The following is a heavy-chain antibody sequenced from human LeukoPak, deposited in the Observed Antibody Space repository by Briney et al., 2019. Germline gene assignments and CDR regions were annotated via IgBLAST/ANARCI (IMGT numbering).Heavy chain of an antibody. Sequence: ASETLSLTCTVSGGSISSYYWSWIRQPAGKGLEGIGRIYTSGSTNYNPSLKSRVTMSVDTPRNQFSLKLSSVTAADTAVYYCARDQGVGAMRGYYYYYYMDVWGKGTTVTVSS. CDR2: IYTSGST. D-gene: IGHD1-26*01. CDR1: GGSISSYY. V-gene: IGHV4-4*07. CDR3: ARDQGVGAMRGYYYYYYMDV. J-gene: IGHJ6*03.